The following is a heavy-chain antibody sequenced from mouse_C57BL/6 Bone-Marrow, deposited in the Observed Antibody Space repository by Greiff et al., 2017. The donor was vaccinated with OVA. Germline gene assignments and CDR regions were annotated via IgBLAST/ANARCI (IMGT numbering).Heavy chain of an antibody. D-gene: IGHD1-1*01. CDR2: IDPSDSYT. Sequence: QVQLQQPGAELVMPGASVKLSCKASGYTFTSYWMHWVKQRPGQGLEWIGEIDPSDSYTNYNQKFKGKSTLTVDKSSSTAYMQLSSLTSEDSAVYYCTRSRYYGAMDYWGQGTSVTVSS. J-gene: IGHJ4*01. V-gene: IGHV1-69*01. CDR3: TRSRYYGAMDY. CDR1: GYTFTSYW.